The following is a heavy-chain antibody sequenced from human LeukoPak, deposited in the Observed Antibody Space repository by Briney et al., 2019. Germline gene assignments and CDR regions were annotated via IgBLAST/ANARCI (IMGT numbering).Heavy chain of an antibody. Sequence: GGSLRLSCAASRFTFSDYSMNWVRQAPGKGLEWISYIGIDSGNTNYADSVKGRFTISGDKAKNSLYLQMNSLRVEDTAVYYCARNYKYAFDNWGQGTLVTVSS. V-gene: IGHV3-48*01. CDR2: IGIDSGNT. J-gene: IGHJ4*02. CDR3: ARNYKYAFDN. D-gene: IGHD5-24*01. CDR1: RFTFSDYS.